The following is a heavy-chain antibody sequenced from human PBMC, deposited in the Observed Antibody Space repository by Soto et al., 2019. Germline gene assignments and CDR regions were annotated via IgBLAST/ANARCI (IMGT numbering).Heavy chain of an antibody. CDR3: ARDEVFDS. CDR1: GFTFSSYS. Sequence: EVQLVESGGGLVKPGGSLRLSCAASGFTFSSYSMNWVRQAPGKGLEWVSSISSSSSYIYYADSVKGRFTISRDNARTSCYLKRNGLRAGDTAVFYCARDEVFDSWGRGPLVTVS. V-gene: IGHV3-21*01. CDR2: ISSSSSYI. J-gene: IGHJ4*02.